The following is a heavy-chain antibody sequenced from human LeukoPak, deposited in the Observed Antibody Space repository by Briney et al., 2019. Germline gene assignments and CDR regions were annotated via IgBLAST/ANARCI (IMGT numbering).Heavy chain of an antibody. CDR3: ARGEDYGSGSYWDY. CDR2: INLNSGGP. J-gene: IGHJ4*02. D-gene: IGHD3-10*01. Sequence: GASVKVSCKASGYSFTGDYMHWVRQAPGQGLEWMGWINLNSGGPNYAQKFQGRVTMTRDTSISTAYMELSRLRSDDTAVYYCARGEDYGSGSYWDYWGQGTLVTVSS. V-gene: IGHV1-2*02. CDR1: GYSFTGDY.